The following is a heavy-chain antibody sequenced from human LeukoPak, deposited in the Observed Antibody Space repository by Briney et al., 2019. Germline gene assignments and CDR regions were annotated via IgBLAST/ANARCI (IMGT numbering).Heavy chain of an antibody. CDR1: GFTFSSYW. CDR2: INSDGSST. D-gene: IGHD3-10*01. V-gene: IGHV3-74*01. J-gene: IGHJ4*02. CDR3: AKDRLYGSGSYYFDY. Sequence: GGSLRLSCAASGFTFSSYWMHWVRQAPGKGLVWVSRINSDGSSTSYADSVKGRFTISRDNAKNTLYLQMNSLRTEDTALYYCAKDRLYGSGSYYFDYWGQGTLVTVSS.